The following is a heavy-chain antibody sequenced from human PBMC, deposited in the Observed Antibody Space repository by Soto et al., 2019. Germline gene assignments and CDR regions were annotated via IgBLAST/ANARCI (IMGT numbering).Heavy chain of an antibody. CDR2: ISGSGSST. Sequence: EVQLLESGGGLVKPGGSLRLSSAASGFTFSSYAMSWVRQAPGKGLEWVSGISGSGSSTYYADYVKGRFTISRDNSKNTLYLQMNSLRAEDTAVYYCAKLWVGATIPSFDIWGQGTMVTVSS. CDR1: GFTFSSYA. D-gene: IGHD1-26*01. V-gene: IGHV3-23*01. CDR3: AKLWVGATIPSFDI. J-gene: IGHJ3*02.